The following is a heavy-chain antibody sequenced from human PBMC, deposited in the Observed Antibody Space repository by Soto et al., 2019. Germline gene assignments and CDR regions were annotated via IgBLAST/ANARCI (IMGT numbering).Heavy chain of an antibody. CDR3: ARDAYDIVGATGGGFDY. D-gene: IGHD1-26*01. CDR2: ISAYNGNT. J-gene: IGHJ4*02. CDR1: GYTFTSYG. Sequence: QVQLVQSGAEVKKPGASVKVSCKASGYTFTSYGISWVRQAPGQGLEWMGWISAYNGNTNYAQKLQGRVTMTTDTSTSTAYMELRSLRSNDTAVYYCARDAYDIVGATGGGFDYWGQGTLVTVSS. V-gene: IGHV1-18*04.